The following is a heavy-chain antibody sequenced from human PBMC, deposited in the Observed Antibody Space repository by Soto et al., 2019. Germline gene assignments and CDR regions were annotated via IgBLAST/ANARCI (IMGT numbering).Heavy chain of an antibody. V-gene: IGHV3-30-3*01. CDR1: GFTFSSYA. D-gene: IGHD4-4*01. Sequence: TGGSLRLSCAASGFTFSSYAMHWVRQAPGKGLEWVAVISYDGSNKYYADSVKGRFTISRDNSKNTLYLQMNSLRAEDTAVYYCARDRRATTVTTSYYYYGMDVWGQGTTVTVSS. CDR3: ARDRRATTVTTSYYYYGMDV. J-gene: IGHJ6*02. CDR2: ISYDGSNK.